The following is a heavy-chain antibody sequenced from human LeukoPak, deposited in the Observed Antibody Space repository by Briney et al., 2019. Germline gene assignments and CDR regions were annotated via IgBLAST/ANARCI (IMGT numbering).Heavy chain of an antibody. Sequence: SETLSLTCTVSGGSISSYYWSWIRQPPGKGLEWIGYIYYSGSTNYNPSLKSRVTISLDTSKNQISLKLSSVSAADTAVYYCARHTTVVPPHYFDYWGQGTLVTVSS. CDR3: ARHTTVVPPHYFDY. V-gene: IGHV4-59*08. D-gene: IGHD4-23*01. J-gene: IGHJ4*02. CDR1: GGSISSYY. CDR2: IYYSGST.